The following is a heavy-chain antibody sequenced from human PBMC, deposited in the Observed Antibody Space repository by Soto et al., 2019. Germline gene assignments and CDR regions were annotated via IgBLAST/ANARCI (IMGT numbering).Heavy chain of an antibody. CDR2: ISAHNGNT. Sequence: QVHLVQSGAEVKKPGASVKVSCKGSGYTFTSYGITWVRQAPGQGLEWMGWISAHNGNTNYAQKLQGRVTVTRDTSTSTAYMELRRLRSDATAVYYGARGTYGDYWGQGALVTVSS. V-gene: IGHV1-18*01. J-gene: IGHJ4*02. CDR1: GYTFTSYG. CDR3: ARGTYGDY. D-gene: IGHD4-17*01.